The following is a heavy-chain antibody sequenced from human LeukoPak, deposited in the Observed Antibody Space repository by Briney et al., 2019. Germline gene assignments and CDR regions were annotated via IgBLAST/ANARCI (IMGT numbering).Heavy chain of an antibody. CDR3: ARSRWLQL. Sequence: PSETLSLTCAVYGGSFSGYYWSWIRQPPGEGLEWIGEINHSGSTNYNPSLKSRVTISVDTSKNQFSLKLSSVTAADTAVYYCARSRWLQLWGQGTLVTVSS. J-gene: IGHJ4*02. D-gene: IGHD5-24*01. CDR2: INHSGST. V-gene: IGHV4-34*01. CDR1: GGSFSGYY.